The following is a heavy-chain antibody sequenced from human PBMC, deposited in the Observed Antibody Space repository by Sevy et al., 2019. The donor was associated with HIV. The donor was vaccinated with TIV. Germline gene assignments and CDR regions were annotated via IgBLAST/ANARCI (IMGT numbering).Heavy chain of an antibody. D-gene: IGHD2-2*01. Sequence: GGSLRLSCAASGFTFSSYAMSWVRQAPGKGLEWVSAISGSGGSTYYADSVKGRFTISRDNSKNTLYLQMNSLRAEDTAVYYCAKRPNMGYCSSTSCYPTDYWGQGTLVTVSS. V-gene: IGHV3-23*01. J-gene: IGHJ4*02. CDR1: GFTFSSYA. CDR2: ISGSGGST. CDR3: AKRPNMGYCSSTSCYPTDY.